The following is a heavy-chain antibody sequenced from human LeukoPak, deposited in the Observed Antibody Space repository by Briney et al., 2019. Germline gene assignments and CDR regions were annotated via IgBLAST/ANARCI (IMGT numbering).Heavy chain of an antibody. CDR2: IYYSGST. D-gene: IGHD2-2*01. J-gene: IGHJ6*02. V-gene: IGHV4-61*01. CDR1: GGSVSSGSYY. CDR3: ARGGGEKVVPAAMRSYYYYGMDV. Sequence: PSETLSLTCTVSGGSVSSGSYYWSWIRQPPGKGLEWIGYIYYSGSTNYNPSLECRVTISVDTSKNQFSLKLSSMTAADTAVYYCARGGGEKVVPAAMRSYYYYGMDVWGQGTTVTVSS.